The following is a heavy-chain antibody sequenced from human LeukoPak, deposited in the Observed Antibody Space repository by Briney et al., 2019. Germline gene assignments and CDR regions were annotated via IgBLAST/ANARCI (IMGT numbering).Heavy chain of an antibody. Sequence: GGSLNFPWPVSGFTFSDYYMSWIRQAPGKGLEWVSYISSSATTIYYADSVKGRFTVSRDNAKNSLYLQMNSLRAEDTAVYYCARRTVTGRSFDYWGQGTLVTVSS. CDR2: ISSSATTI. D-gene: IGHD4-17*01. V-gene: IGHV3-11*04. CDR1: GFTFSDYY. J-gene: IGHJ4*02. CDR3: ARRTVTGRSFDY.